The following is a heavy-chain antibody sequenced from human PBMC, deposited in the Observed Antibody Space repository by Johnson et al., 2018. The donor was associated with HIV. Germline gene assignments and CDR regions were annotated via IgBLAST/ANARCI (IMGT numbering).Heavy chain of an antibody. CDR3: AKRPGGDGSHEVGFDI. CDR2: IKSKTDGGTT. V-gene: IGHV3-15*01. Sequence: VQLVESGGGLVKPGESLRLSCAASGFTFSNAWMHWVRQAPGKGLEWVGRIKSKTDGGTTDYAAPVKGRFTISRDDSKNTLYLQMNSLKIEDTAVYYCAKRPGGDGSHEVGFDIWGQGTMVTVSS. J-gene: IGHJ3*02. D-gene: IGHD3-10*01. CDR1: GFTFSNAW.